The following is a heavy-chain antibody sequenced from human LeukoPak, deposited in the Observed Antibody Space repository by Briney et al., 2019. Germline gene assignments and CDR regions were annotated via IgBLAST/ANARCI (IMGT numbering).Heavy chain of an antibody. Sequence: GGSLRLSCTVSGFTVSSNSMSWVRQAPGKVLEWVSFIYSDNTHYSDSVKGRFTNSRDNSKNTLYLQMNSLRVEDTAVYYCARRAGAYSHPYDYWGQGTLVTVSS. CDR3: ARRAGAYSHPYDY. CDR2: IYSDNT. J-gene: IGHJ4*02. V-gene: IGHV3-53*01. D-gene: IGHD4/OR15-4a*01. CDR1: GFTVSSNS.